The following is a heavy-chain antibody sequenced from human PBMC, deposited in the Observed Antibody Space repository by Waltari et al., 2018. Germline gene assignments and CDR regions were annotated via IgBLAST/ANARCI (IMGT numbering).Heavy chain of an antibody. V-gene: IGHV1-18*03. CDR3: AGGGFLKAIVTVVMAFDR. D-gene: IGHD3-22*01. Sequence: QVQLVQAGAEVKRPGPSVKDPCKSSGYTFSNFGISWVRPVPRQGLEWMGWINCFKGDRSHSQKFHDRVTMSTAKSTSTAYMGVRSLTSEDIAVYYFAGGGFLKAIVTVVMAFDRWSQGPLVTFSS. CDR2: INCFKGDR. J-gene: IGHJ4*02. CDR1: GYTFSNFG.